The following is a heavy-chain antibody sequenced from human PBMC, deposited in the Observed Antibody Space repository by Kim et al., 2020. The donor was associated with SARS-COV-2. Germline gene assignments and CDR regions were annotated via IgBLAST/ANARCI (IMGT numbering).Heavy chain of an antibody. CDR2: ISYDGSNK. J-gene: IGHJ6*01. V-gene: IGHV3-30*18. CDR1: GFTFSSYG. D-gene: IGHD3-22*01. CDR3: AKEASYYYDSSAYWADYG. Sequence: GGSLRLSCADSGFTFSSYGMHWVRQAPGKGLEWVAVISYDGSNKYYADSVKGRFTISRDNSKNTLYLQMNSLRAEDTAVYYCAKEASYYYDSSAYWADYG.